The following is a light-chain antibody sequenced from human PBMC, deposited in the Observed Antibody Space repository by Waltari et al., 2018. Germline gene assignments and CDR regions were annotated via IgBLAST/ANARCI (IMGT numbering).Light chain of an antibody. CDR2: EGT. Sequence: QSALTQPASVSGSPGQSITISCTGTTSDIGNHDYVSWYQQHPGKAPKLLIYEGTNRPSGVSTRFSGSKSGSTASLTISGLQADDEAHYYCSSYTGGSTLLVFGGGTDLTVL. CDR1: TSDIGNHDY. CDR3: SSYTGGSTLLV. V-gene: IGLV2-14*01. J-gene: IGLJ2*01.